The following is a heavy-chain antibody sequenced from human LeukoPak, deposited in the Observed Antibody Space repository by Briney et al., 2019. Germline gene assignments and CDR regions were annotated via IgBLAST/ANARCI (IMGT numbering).Heavy chain of an antibody. Sequence: SETLSLTCTVSGGSISSSSYYWGWIRQPPGKGLEWIGSIYYSGSTYYNPSLKSRVTISVDTSKNQFSLKLSSVTAADTAVYYCARSSGFDWLFDYWGRGTLVTVSS. CDR1: GGSISSSSYY. J-gene: IGHJ4*02. V-gene: IGHV4-39*01. D-gene: IGHD3-9*01. CDR2: IYYSGST. CDR3: ARSSGFDWLFDY.